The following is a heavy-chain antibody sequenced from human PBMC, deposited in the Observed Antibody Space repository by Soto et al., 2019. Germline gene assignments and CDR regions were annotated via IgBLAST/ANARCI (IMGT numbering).Heavy chain of an antibody. J-gene: IGHJ6*02. CDR3: ARGRCCSSTSCYTHYYYYGMDV. V-gene: IGHV4-34*01. D-gene: IGHD2-2*02. Sequence: TLSLTCAVYGGSFSGYYWSWIRQPPGKGLEWIGEINHSGSTNYNPSLKSRVTISVDTSKNQFSLKLSSVTAADTAVYYCARGRCCSSTSCYTHYYYYGMDVWGQGTTVTVSS. CDR1: GGSFSGYY. CDR2: INHSGST.